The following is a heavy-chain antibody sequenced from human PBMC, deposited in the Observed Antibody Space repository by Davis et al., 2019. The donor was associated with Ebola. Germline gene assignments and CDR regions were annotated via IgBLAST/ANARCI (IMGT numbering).Heavy chain of an antibody. J-gene: IGHJ6*04. CDR1: GFTFSSYA. CDR3: ASLSEYSSSYGYYYYYGMDV. Sequence: GESLKISCAASGFTFSSYAMHWVRQAPGKGLEWVAVISYDGSNKYYADSVKGRFTISRDNSKNTLYLQMNSLRAEDTAVYYCASLSEYSSSYGYYYYYGMDVWGKGTTVTVSS. D-gene: IGHD6-6*01. CDR2: ISYDGSNK. V-gene: IGHV3-30-3*01.